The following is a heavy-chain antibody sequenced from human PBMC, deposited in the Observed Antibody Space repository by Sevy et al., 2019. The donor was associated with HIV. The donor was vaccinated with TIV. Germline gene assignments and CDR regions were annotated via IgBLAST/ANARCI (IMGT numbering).Heavy chain of an antibody. Sequence: ASVKVSCKVSGYTLTELSIHWVRQAPGKGLEWMGGFDPEDGETIYAQKFQGRVTMTEDTSTDTAYMELSRLRSDDTAVYYCAREVVDIVVVPAARGRNWFDPWGQGTLVTVSS. V-gene: IGHV1-24*01. D-gene: IGHD2-2*03. CDR3: AREVVDIVVVPAARGRNWFDP. CDR2: FDPEDGET. CDR1: GYTLTELS. J-gene: IGHJ5*02.